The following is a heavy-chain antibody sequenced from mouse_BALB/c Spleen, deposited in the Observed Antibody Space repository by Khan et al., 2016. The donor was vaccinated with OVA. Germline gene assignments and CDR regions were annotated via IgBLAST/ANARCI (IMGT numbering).Heavy chain of an antibody. D-gene: IGHD2-10*01. V-gene: IGHV9-3-1*01. J-gene: IGHJ4*01. CDR2: INTSTGEP. CDR3: SRPPYFSYVMDN. CDR1: GHTFTKYG. Sequence: QIQLVQSGPELKKPGETVKISCKASGHTFTKYGMNWVKQAPGKGLKWMGWINTSTGEPTYADDFNGRFAFSLETSASTAYLQINNLKNEDTATYFCSRPPYFSYVMDNWGQGTSVTVSS.